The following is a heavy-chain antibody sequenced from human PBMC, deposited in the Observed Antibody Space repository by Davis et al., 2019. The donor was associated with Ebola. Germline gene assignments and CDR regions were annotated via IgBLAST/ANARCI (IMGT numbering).Heavy chain of an antibody. Sequence: PGGSLRLSCKGSGYRFITYWIGWVRQMPGKGLEWIGIIYPGDSDTRYSPSFQGQVTISADKSISTAYLQWSSLKASDTAMYYCARSSAGTTENWFDPSGQGTLVTVSS. CDR2: IYPGDSDT. D-gene: IGHD1-7*01. CDR1: GYRFITYW. CDR3: ARSSAGTTENWFDP. V-gene: IGHV5-51*01. J-gene: IGHJ5*02.